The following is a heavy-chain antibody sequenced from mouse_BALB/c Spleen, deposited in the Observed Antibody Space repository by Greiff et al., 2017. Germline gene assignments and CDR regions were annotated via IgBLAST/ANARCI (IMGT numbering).Heavy chain of an antibody. CDR1: SYTFTDYA. CDR3: ARSTMITTLFSY. V-gene: IGHV1-67*01. J-gene: IGHJ2*01. D-gene: IGHD2-4*01. CDR2: ISTYYGNT. Sequence: QVQLKQSGPELVRPGVSVKISCKGSSYTFTDYAMHWVKQSHAKSLEWIGVISTYYGNTNYNQKFKGKATMTVDKSSSTAYMELARLTSEDSAVYYGARSTMITTLFSYGGQGTTLTVSS.